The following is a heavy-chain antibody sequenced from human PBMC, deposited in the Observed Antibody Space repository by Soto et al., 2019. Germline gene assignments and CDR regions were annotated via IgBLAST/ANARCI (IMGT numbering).Heavy chain of an antibody. D-gene: IGHD3-22*01. CDR3: ASSSDSSGYYPPYYGMDV. V-gene: IGHV1-69*13. CDR2: IIPIFGTA. J-gene: IGHJ6*02. CDR1: GGTFSSYA. Sequence: SVKVSCKASGGTFSSYAISWVRQAPGQGLEWMGGIIPIFGTANYAQKFQGRITITADESTSTAYMELSSLRSEDTAVYYCASSSDSSGYYPPYYGMDVWGQGTTVTVSS.